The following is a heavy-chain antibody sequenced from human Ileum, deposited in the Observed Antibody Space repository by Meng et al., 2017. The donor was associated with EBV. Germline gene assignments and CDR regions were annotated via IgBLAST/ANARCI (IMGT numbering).Heavy chain of an antibody. CDR1: GGSISSSNW. CDR2: IYHSGST. D-gene: IGHD6-19*01. Sequence: QVQLEESGPGLVKPSGPPSLTCAVSGGSISSSNWWSWVRQPPGKGLEWIGEIYHSGSTNYNPSLKSRVTMSVDKSKNQFSLNLSSVTAADTAVYYCARVGQWLPIDYWGQGTLVTVSS. J-gene: IGHJ4*02. CDR3: ARVGQWLPIDY. V-gene: IGHV4-4*02.